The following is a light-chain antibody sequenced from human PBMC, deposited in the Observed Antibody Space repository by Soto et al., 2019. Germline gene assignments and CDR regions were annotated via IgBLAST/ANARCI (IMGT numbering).Light chain of an antibody. CDR2: DAS. CDR1: QSVSSY. J-gene: IGKJ4*01. CDR3: QQRSNWPPVLT. V-gene: IGKV3-11*01. Sequence: EIVLTQSPATLSLSPGERATLSCRASQSVSSYLAWYQQKPGQAPRLLIYDASNRATGIPARFSGSGSGTDFTLTISSQEPEDFAVYYCQQRSNWPPVLTFGGGTKVEIK.